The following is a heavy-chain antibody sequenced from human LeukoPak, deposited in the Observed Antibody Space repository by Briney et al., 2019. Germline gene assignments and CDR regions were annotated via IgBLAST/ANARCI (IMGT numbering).Heavy chain of an antibody. CDR3: ARGRYVTLDY. D-gene: IGHD2-2*01. J-gene: IGHJ4*02. V-gene: IGHV4-59*01. CDR1: GGSISSYY. Sequence: SETLPLTCTVSGGSISSYYWSWIRQPPGKGLEWIGYIYYSGSTNYNPSLKSRVTISVDTSKNQFSLKLSSVTAADTAVYYCARGRYVTLDYWGQGTLVTVSS. CDR2: IYYSGST.